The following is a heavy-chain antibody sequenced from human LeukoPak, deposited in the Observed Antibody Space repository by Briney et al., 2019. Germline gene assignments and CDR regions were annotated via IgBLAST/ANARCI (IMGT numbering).Heavy chain of an antibody. D-gene: IGHD6-19*01. CDR3: TRGSSGRRDN. Sequence: ASVKVSCKASGYTLTSCDINGVRQATGQGSGWMGWMNPNSGNTGNGQSFQGRITMTRDISISTAYMELSNLTSEDTAIYYCTRGSSGRRDNWGEGPLVTV. J-gene: IGHJ4*02. V-gene: IGHV1-8*01. CDR2: MNPNSGNT. CDR1: GYTLTSCD.